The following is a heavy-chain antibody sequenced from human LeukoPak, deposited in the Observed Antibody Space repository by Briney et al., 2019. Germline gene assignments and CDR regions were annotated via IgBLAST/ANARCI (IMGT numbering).Heavy chain of an antibody. CDR2: IIPIFGTA. CDR1: GGTFSSYA. V-gene: IGHV1-69*01. CDR3: ARDRDYCSGGSCYPDAFDI. Sequence: SVKVSCKASGGTFSSYAISWVRQAPGQGLEWMGGIIPIFGTADYAQKFQGRVTITADESTSTAYMELSSLRSEDTAVYYCARDRDYCSGGSCYPDAFDIWGQGTMVTVSS. D-gene: IGHD2-15*01. J-gene: IGHJ3*02.